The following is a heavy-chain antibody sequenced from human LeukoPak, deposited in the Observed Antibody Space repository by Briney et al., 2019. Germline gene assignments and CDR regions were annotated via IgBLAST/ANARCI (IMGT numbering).Heavy chain of an antibody. Sequence: PGGSLRLSCAASGFTFSSYATSWVRQAPGKGLEWVSTISGSGGSTSYADSVKGRFTTSRDNSKNTLYPQMNSLRAEDTAVYYCAKDCHSNCYPWDYWGQGTLVTVSS. CDR1: GFTFSSYA. V-gene: IGHV3-23*01. J-gene: IGHJ4*02. CDR2: ISGSGGST. D-gene: IGHD3-22*01. CDR3: AKDCHSNCYPWDY.